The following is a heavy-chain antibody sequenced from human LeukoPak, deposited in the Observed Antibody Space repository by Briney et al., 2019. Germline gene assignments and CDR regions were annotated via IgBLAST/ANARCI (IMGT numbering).Heavy chain of an antibody. CDR2: IKEDGTET. CDR3: AKEGRSLQTY. V-gene: IGHV3-7*03. J-gene: IGHJ4*02. D-gene: IGHD5-24*01. Sequence: GGSLRLSCAASGFTFSSYWMSWVRLAPGKGLEWVANIKEDGTETYYVDSVKGRFTISRDNAKNSLYLQMNSLRVEDTAIYYCAKEGRSLQTYWGQGTLVTVSS. CDR1: GFTFSSYW.